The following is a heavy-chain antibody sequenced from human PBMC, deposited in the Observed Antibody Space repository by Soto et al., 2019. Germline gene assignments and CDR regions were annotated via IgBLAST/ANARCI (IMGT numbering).Heavy chain of an antibody. V-gene: IGHV3-23*01. CDR3: AKQSASDVYFDY. Sequence: GGSLRLSCAVSGFTFGSYAMSWVRQAPGKGLEWVSGISGGGGSTWYGDSVKGRFTISRETSKNTLFLQMNSLRAEDTAVYYCAKQSASDVYFDYWGRGTLVTVSS. J-gene: IGHJ4*02. CDR2: ISGGGGST. CDR1: GFTFGSYA.